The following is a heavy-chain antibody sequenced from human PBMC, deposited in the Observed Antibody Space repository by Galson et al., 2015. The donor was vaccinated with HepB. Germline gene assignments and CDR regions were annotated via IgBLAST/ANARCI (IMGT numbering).Heavy chain of an antibody. V-gene: IGHV3-7*01. D-gene: IGHD1-26*01. CDR1: GLTFRSYW. J-gene: IGHJ4*02. CDR2: IKQDGSEK. Sequence: SLRLSCAVSGLTFRSYWMSWVHQAPGKGLEWVANIKQDGSEKYYVDSVKGRFTSSRDNAKNSLYLQMNSLRAEDTAVYYCAREMPSDSGYWGQGTLVTVSS. CDR3: AREMPSDSGY.